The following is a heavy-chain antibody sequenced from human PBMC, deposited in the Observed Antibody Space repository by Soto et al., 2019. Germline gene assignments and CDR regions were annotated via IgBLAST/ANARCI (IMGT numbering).Heavy chain of an antibody. CDR1: GDSLSTSVW. V-gene: IGHV4-4*02. Sequence: SETLYLTCTVSGDSLSTSVWWTGVRQSPGKGLEWIGQVYHVGSTNYNPALKSRVTISVDKSKNQFSLKLTSVNAADTAVYYCAKASYDLGYFDYWGQGALVTVSS. CDR2: VYHVGST. D-gene: IGHD1-1*01. CDR3: AKASYDLGYFDY. J-gene: IGHJ4*02.